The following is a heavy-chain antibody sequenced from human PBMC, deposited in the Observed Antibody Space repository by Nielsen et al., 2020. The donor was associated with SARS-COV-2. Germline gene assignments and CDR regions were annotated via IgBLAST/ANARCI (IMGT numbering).Heavy chain of an antibody. CDR2: IYPGDSDT. CDR1: GYSFTSYL. CDR3: ARRDYYDSSGSVDY. Sequence: KVSCQGSGYSFTSYLIGWVRQMPGKGLEWMGLIYPGDSDTRYSPSFQGQVTISADKSISTAYLQWSSLKASDTAMYYCARRDYYDSSGSVDYWGQGPLVTVSS. V-gene: IGHV5-51*01. D-gene: IGHD3-22*01. J-gene: IGHJ4*02.